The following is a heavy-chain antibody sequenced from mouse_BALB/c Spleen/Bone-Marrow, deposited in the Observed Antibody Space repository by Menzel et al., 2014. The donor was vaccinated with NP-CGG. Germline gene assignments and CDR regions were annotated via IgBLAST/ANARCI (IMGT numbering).Heavy chain of an antibody. Sequence: VQLQQSGAGLVRPGALVKLSCKASGFNIKDYYMRWVKQMPEQGLEWIGWIDPVNGNTIYDPKFQGKASIPADTSCNTAFLQRSSVTSEAAAVYYCGSGYYESDPLWLLDGWGAGTPVTGSS. CDR1: GFNIKDYY. J-gene: IGHJ1*01. D-gene: IGHD2-3*01. CDR2: IDPVNGNT. V-gene: IGHV14-1*02. CDR3: GSGYYESDPLWLLDG.